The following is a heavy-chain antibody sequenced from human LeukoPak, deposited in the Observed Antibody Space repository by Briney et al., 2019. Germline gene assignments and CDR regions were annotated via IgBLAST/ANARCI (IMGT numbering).Heavy chain of an antibody. CDR2: INSDGSST. CDR1: GFTFSSYW. CDR3: ARGTRSTTVAGTSFSFDP. D-gene: IGHD6-19*01. J-gene: IGHJ5*02. Sequence: GGSLRLSCAASGFTFSSYWMHWVRQAPGKGLVWVSRINSDGSSTSYADSVKGRFTISRDNSKNTLYLQMGSLRPEDMAVYYCARGTRSTTVAGTSFSFDPWGQGILVTVSS. V-gene: IGHV3-74*01.